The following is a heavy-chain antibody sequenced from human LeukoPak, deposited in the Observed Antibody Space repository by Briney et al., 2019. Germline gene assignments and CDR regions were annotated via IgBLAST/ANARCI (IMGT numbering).Heavy chain of an antibody. Sequence: ASVKVSCKTSGYTFTGYFIHWVRQAPGQGLEWMGWINPNSGETHSAQKFQGRVTMTRDTSISTAEMQLTRLRSDDTAVYFCARDERYYSSGYPMDLWGQGTQVTVSS. CDR3: ARDERYYSSGYPMDL. CDR1: GYTFTGYF. V-gene: IGHV1-2*02. D-gene: IGHD6-19*01. CDR2: INPNSGET. J-gene: IGHJ5*02.